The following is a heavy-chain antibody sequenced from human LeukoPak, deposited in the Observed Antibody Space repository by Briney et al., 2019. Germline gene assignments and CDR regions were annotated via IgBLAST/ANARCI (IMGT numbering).Heavy chain of an antibody. D-gene: IGHD3-22*01. J-gene: IGHJ4*02. CDR2: ISSSSSYI. Sequence: PGGSLRLSCAAFGFTFSSYSMNWVRQAPGKGLEWVSSISSSSSYIYYADSVKGRFTISRDNAKNSLYLQMNSLRAEDTAVYYCARDREFDYYDSSGYDLFDYWGQGTLVTVSS. CDR1: GFTFSSYS. V-gene: IGHV3-21*01. CDR3: ARDREFDYYDSSGYDLFDY.